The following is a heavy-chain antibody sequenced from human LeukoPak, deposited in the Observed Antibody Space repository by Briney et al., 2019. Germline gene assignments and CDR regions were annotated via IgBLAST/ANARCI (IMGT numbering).Heavy chain of an antibody. Sequence: GGSLRLSCAASGFTFSSYSMNWVRQAPGKGLEWVSYISNSSSTIYYADSVKGRLTSYRDNAKISLYLQMHSLRAEDTAVYYCAKSGYSASWCDYWGQGTLVTVSS. D-gene: IGHD6-13*01. CDR3: AKSGYSASWCDY. J-gene: IGHJ4*02. CDR1: GFTFSSYS. CDR2: ISNSSSTI. V-gene: IGHV3-48*01.